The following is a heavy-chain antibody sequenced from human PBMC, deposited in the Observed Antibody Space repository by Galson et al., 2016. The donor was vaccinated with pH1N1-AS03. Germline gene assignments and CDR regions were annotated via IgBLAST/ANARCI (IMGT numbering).Heavy chain of an antibody. V-gene: IGHV3-30-3*01. Sequence: SLRLSCAASGFTFSDFAMHWVRQAPGKGLDWVAVISYDGINKYYEDSVKGRFTISRDSSKNTLYLQMNSLRPEDTAMYYCARDYIVGATRGAGTFDVWGHGTMVTVPS. CDR3: ARDYIVGATRGAGTFDV. CDR1: GFTFSDFA. J-gene: IGHJ3*01. D-gene: IGHD1-26*01. CDR2: ISYDGINK.